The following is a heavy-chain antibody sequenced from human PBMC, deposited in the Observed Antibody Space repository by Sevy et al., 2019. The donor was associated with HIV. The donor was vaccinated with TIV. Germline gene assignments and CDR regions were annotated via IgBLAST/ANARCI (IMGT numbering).Heavy chain of an antibody. V-gene: IGHV1-24*01. CDR3: ATSPDYYDSSRDAFDI. Sequence: ASVKVSFKVSGYSVSDLSIHWVRQAPGKGLEWMGGYVPEDGETIYAQKFQGRVTMTEDTSTSTAYMELSSLRSEDTAVYYCATSPDYYDSSRDAFDIWGQGTMVTVSS. J-gene: IGHJ3*02. CDR2: YVPEDGET. D-gene: IGHD3-22*01. CDR1: GYSVSDLS.